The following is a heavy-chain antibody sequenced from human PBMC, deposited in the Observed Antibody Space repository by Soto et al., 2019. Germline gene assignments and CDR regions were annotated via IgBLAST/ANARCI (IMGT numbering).Heavy chain of an antibody. CDR1: GFTFSSYG. Sequence: GGSLRLSCAASGFTFSSYGMHWVRQAPGKGLEWVAFISYDGSNKYYADSVKGRFTISRDNSKNTLYLQMNSLRAEDTALYYCATRRAAKVVTQRFLYWGHGTMVNVSS. D-gene: IGHD6-25*01. CDR3: ATRRAAKVVTQRFLY. CDR2: ISYDGSNK. V-gene: IGHV3-30*03. J-gene: IGHJ4*01.